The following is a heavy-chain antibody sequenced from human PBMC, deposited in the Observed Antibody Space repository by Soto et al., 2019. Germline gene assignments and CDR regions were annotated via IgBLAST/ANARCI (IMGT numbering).Heavy chain of an antibody. CDR2: INHSGST. Sequence: PSETLSLTCAVYGGSFSGYYGSWIRQPPGKGLEWIGEINHSGSTNYNPSLKSRVTISVDTSKNQFSLKLSSVTAADTAVYYCARGIKDHVLLWFGELMGFDYWGQGTLVTVSS. D-gene: IGHD3-10*01. J-gene: IGHJ4*02. CDR1: GGSFSGYY. CDR3: ARGIKDHVLLWFGELMGFDY. V-gene: IGHV4-34*01.